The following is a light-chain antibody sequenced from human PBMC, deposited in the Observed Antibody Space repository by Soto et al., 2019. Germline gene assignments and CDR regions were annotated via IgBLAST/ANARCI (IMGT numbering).Light chain of an antibody. Sequence: QSVLTQPPSVSGAPGQRVTISFSWTSSNIGAGYDVHWYHQVPGTAPKLLIYGNNNQPSGVPDRFSGSRSGTSASLAITGLQSEDDPDYYCQSSDNNLRGSVFGVGTKLTVL. J-gene: IGLJ3*02. CDR3: QSSDNNLRGSV. V-gene: IGLV1-40*01. CDR1: SSNIGAGYD. CDR2: GNN.